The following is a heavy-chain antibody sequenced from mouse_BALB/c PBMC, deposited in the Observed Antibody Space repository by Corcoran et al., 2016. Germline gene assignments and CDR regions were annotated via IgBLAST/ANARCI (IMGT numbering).Heavy chain of an antibody. CDR3: ARGDGYYERTWFAY. J-gene: IGHJ3*01. CDR1: GYSFTSYY. CDR2: IFPGSGNT. D-gene: IGHD2-3*01. V-gene: IGHV1-66*01. Sequence: QVQLQQSGPELVKPGSSVKISCKASGYSFTSYYIHWVKQRPGQGLEWIGWIFPGSGNTKYNEKFKGKATLTADTSSSTTYMQLSSLTSEDSAVYFCARGDGYYERTWFAYWGQGTLVNVSA.